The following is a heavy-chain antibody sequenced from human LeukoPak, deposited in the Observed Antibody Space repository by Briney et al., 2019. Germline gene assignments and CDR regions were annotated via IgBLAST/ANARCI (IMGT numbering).Heavy chain of an antibody. Sequence: TGGSLRLSCAASGFTFSSYAMSWVRQAPGKGLEWVSAISGSGGSTYYADSVKGRFTISRDNSKNTLYLQMNSLRAEDTAVYYCALLGRGQYYYMDVWGKGTTVTVSS. D-gene: IGHD3-16*01. V-gene: IGHV3-23*01. CDR3: ALLGRGQYYYMDV. CDR2: ISGSGGST. J-gene: IGHJ6*03. CDR1: GFTFSSYA.